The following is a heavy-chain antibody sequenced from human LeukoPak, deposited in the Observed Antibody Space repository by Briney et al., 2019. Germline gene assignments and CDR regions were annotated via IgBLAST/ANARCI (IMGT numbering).Heavy chain of an antibody. V-gene: IGHV4-59*11. CDR3: ARSVYTSGSLSFDP. J-gene: IGHJ5*02. D-gene: IGHD3-10*01. CDR2: IYYSGST. CDR1: GGSIRSHY. Sequence: SETLSLTCTVSGGSIRSHYWSWIRQPPGKGLEWIGYIYYSGSTNYNPSLKSRGTLSVDTSKNQFSLKVSSVTAADTAVYYCARSVYTSGSLSFDPWARESWSPSPQ.